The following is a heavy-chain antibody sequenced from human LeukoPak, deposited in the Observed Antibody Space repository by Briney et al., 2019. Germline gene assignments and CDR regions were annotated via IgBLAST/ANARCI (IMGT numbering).Heavy chain of an antibody. V-gene: IGHV4-4*07. CDR2: IYTSGST. CDR1: GGSISSYY. J-gene: IGHJ3*02. D-gene: IGHD1-26*01. Sequence: SETLSLTCTVSGGSISSYYWSWIRQPAGKGLEWIGRIYTSGSTNYNPSLKSRVTMSVDTSKNQFSLKLSSVTAADTAVYYCARHPRPPGAGDAFDIWGQGTMVTVSS. CDR3: ARHPRPPGAGDAFDI.